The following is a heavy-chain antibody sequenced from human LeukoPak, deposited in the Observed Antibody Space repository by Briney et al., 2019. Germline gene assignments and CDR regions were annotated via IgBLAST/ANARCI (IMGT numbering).Heavy chain of an antibody. CDR3: AKASLIAPPPRDAFDI. CDR1: GFTLSSYA. D-gene: IGHD3-22*01. CDR2: ISGSGGST. J-gene: IGHJ3*02. V-gene: IGHV3-23*01. Sequence: GGSLRLSCAASGFTLSSYAMSWVRQAPGKGLEWVSAISGSGGSTYYADSVKGRFTISRDNSKNTLYLQMNSLRAEDTAVYYCAKASLIAPPPRDAFDIWGQGTMVTVSS.